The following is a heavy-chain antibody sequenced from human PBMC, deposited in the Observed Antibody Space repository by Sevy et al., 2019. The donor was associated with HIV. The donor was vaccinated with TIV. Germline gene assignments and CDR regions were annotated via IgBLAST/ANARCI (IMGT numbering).Heavy chain of an antibody. V-gene: IGHV3-23*01. CDR3: AKRGEGYDSSGYYTNFDY. CDR2: ISGSGGRT. J-gene: IGHJ4*02. CDR1: GFTFSSYA. Sequence: GGSLRLSCAASGFTFSSYAMSWVRQAPGKGLEWVSAISGSGGRTYYADSVKGRLTISRDNSKKTLYLQMNSLRAEDTAVYYCAKRGEGYDSSGYYTNFDYWGQGTLVTVSS. D-gene: IGHD3-22*01.